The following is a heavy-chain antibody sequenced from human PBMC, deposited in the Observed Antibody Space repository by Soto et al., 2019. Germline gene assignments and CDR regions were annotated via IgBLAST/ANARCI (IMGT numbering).Heavy chain of an antibody. Sequence: DVQLLESGGGLVQPGGSLRLSCAASGFSFSSYAMVWVRQAPGKGLEWVAVISASGGNSYFADSVKGRFTLSRDNSKNVLSLDMTSLSAVEKAIDFCAKGSIEYSASVDNWGQGTLVVVSS. CDR2: ISASGGNS. CDR3: AKGSIEYSASVDN. V-gene: IGHV3-23*01. CDR1: GFSFSSYA. J-gene: IGHJ4*02. D-gene: IGHD5-12*01.